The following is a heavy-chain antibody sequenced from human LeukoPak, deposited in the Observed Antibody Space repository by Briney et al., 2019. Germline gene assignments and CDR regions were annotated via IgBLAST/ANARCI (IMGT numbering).Heavy chain of an antibody. Sequence: SETLSLTCTVSGGSISSYYWSWIRQPAGKGLEWIGRIYTSGSTNYNPSLKSRVTMSVDTSKNQFSLKLSSVTAADTAVYYCASRRFLEWLLFGSFDYWGQGTLVTVSS. CDR3: ASRRFLEWLLFGSFDY. D-gene: IGHD3-3*01. J-gene: IGHJ4*02. CDR2: IYTSGST. CDR1: GGSISSYY. V-gene: IGHV4-4*07.